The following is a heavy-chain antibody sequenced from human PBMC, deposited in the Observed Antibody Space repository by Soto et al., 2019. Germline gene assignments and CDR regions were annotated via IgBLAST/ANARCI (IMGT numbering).Heavy chain of an antibody. D-gene: IGHD3-3*01. CDR2: MNPNSGNT. CDR1: GYTFTSYD. Sequence: QVQLVQSGAEVKKPGASVKVSCKASGYTFTSYDINWVRQATGQGLEWMGWMNPNSGNTGYAQKIQGRVSMTRNTSISTAYMELSSLRSEDTAVYYCSRQIRITIFGVFLSSGWFDPWGQGTLVTVSS. J-gene: IGHJ5*02. CDR3: SRQIRITIFGVFLSSGWFDP. V-gene: IGHV1-8*01.